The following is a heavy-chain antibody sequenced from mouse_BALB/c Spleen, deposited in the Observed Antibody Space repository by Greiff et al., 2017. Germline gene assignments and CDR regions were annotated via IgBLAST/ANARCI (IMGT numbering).Heavy chain of an antibody. CDR1: GYTFTSYW. D-gene: IGHD3-3*01. V-gene: IGHV1-7*01. Sequence: VKVVESGAELAKPGASVKMSCKASGYTFTSYWMHWVKQRPGQGLEWIGYINPSTGYTEYNQKFKDKATLTADKSSSTAYMELSSLTSEDSAVYYCARGRYYYAMDYWGQGTSVTVSS. CDR2: INPSTGYT. CDR3: ARGRYYYAMDY. J-gene: IGHJ4*01.